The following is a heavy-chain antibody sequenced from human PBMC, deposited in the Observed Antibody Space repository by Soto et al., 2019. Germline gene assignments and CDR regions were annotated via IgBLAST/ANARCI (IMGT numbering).Heavy chain of an antibody. J-gene: IGHJ6*02. D-gene: IGHD3-9*01. CDR1: GFTFSNAW. CDR2: IKSKTDGGTT. CDR3: TTSAPRYDILTGYYNRDYYYGMDV. Sequence: GGSLRLSCAASGFTFSNAWMNWVRQAPGKGLEWVGRIKSKTDGGTTDYAAPVKGRFTISRDDSKNTLYLQMNSLKTEDTAVYYCTTSAPRYDILTGYYNRDYYYGMDVWGQGTTVTVSS. V-gene: IGHV3-15*07.